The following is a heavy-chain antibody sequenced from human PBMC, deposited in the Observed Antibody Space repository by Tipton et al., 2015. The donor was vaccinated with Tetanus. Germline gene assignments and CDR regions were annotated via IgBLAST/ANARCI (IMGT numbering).Heavy chain of an antibody. CDR2: VYYNGGT. J-gene: IGHJ2*01. Sequence: LRLSCSVSGSSISTDYWSWIRQSPGRRLEWIGYVYYNGGTNYNPSLKSRVTISIGTSKNLFSLNLTSVTAADTAVYFCARGILNFDDTSQTYYWFFDLWGRGTPVTVSS. D-gene: IGHD3-22*01. CDR1: GSSISTDY. V-gene: IGHV4-59*01. CDR3: ARGILNFDDTSQTYYWFFDL.